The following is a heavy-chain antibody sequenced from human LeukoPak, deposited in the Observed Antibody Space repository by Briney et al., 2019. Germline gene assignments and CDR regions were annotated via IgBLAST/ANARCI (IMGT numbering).Heavy chain of an antibody. CDR2: IKQDGSEK. V-gene: IGHV3-7*01. CDR1: GFTFSSYW. D-gene: IGHD6-19*01. J-gene: IGHJ5*02. Sequence: GGSLRLSCAASGFTFSSYWMSWVRQAPGKGLEWVANIKQDGSEKYYVDSVKGRFTISRDNAKNSLYLQMNSLRAEDTAVYYCARDGIAVAGFGWFDPWGQGTLVTVSS. CDR3: ARDGIAVAGFGWFDP.